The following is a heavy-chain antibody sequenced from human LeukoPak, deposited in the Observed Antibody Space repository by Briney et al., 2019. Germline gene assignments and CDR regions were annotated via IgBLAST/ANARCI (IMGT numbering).Heavy chain of an antibody. J-gene: IGHJ4*02. D-gene: IGHD2/OR15-2a*01. CDR2: INTNGKTT. CDR3: ARDLTIYGTGPHVGD. CDR1: GFTFSGSW. V-gene: IGHV3-74*03. Sequence: GGSLRLSCEASGFTFSGSWMHWVRQAPGKGLVWVSRINTNGKTTTYADSVKGRFTISRDNDKNTLYLQVNSLRAEDTAMYYCARDLTIYGTGPHVGDWGQGTLVTVSS.